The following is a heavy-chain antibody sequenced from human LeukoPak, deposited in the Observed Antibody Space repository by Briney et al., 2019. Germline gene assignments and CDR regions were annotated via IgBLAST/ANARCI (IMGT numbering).Heavy chain of an antibody. J-gene: IGHJ5*02. V-gene: IGHV1-69*13. CDR2: IIPIFGTA. CDR3: AARPSTVVAATQYNWFDP. D-gene: IGHD2-15*01. Sequence: SVKVSCKASGGTFSSYAISWVRQAPGQGLEWMGGIIPIFGTANYAQKFQGRVTITADESTSTAYMELSSLRSEDTAVYYCAARPSTVVAATQYNWFDPWGQGTLVTVSS. CDR1: GGTFSSYA.